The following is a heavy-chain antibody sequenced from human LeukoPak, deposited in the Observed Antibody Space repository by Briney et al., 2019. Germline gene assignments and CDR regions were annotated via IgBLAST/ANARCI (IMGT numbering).Heavy chain of an antibody. CDR2: INPSGGST. CDR3: AREGDGYNGWFDP. CDR1: GYSFSSYY. D-gene: IGHD5-24*01. V-gene: IGHV1-46*01. J-gene: IGHJ5*02. Sequence: ASVKVSCKASGYSFSSYYVHWVRQAPGQGLEWMGIINPSGGSTSHAQKFRGRVTMTRDTSTSTVYMELSSLTSEDTAVYYCAREGDGYNGWFDPWGQGTLVTVSS.